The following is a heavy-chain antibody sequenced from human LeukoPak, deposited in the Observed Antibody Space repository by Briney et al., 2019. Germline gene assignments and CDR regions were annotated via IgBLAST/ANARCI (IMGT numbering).Heavy chain of an antibody. CDR1: GFTFSSYG. V-gene: IGHV3-23*01. Sequence: GGSLRLSCAASGFTFSSYGMSWVRQAPGKGLEWVSGISGSGGSTYYVDSVKGRFTISRDNSKNTLYMQMNSLRAEDTAVYYCARRAGDYSHPYDYWGQGTLVTVSS. CDR3: ARRAGDYSHPYDY. J-gene: IGHJ4*02. D-gene: IGHD3-22*01. CDR2: ISGSGGST.